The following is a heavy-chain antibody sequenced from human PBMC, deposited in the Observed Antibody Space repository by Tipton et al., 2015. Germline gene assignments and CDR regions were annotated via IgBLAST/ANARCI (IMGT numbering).Heavy chain of an antibody. CDR3: ARGVKRDSYGKGGWFDP. V-gene: IGHV4-39*07. Sequence: TLSLTCTVSGASISSNTYYCAWIRQPPGQGLQWIGSMHSSGSTHYNPSLKSRVAISGDTSKNQFSLKLSSVTAADTAVYYCARGVKRDSYGKGGWFDPWGQGNLVTVSS. CDR1: GASISSNTYY. CDR2: MHSSGST. J-gene: IGHJ5*02. D-gene: IGHD5-18*01.